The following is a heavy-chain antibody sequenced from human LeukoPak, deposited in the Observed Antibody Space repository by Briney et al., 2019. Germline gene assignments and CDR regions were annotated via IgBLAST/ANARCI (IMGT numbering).Heavy chain of an antibody. CDR2: ISSSSSSI. D-gene: IGHD6-13*01. CDR3: ARVAEAAAFDS. Sequence: PGRSLRLSCAASGFTFSSYAMHWVRQAPGKGLEWVSSISSSSSSIYYADSVRGRLPISRDNAKISLHLQMNSLRPEDPVVYSCARVAEAAAFDSWGQGTLVTVSS. V-gene: IGHV3-21*06. J-gene: IGHJ4*02. CDR1: GFTFSSYA.